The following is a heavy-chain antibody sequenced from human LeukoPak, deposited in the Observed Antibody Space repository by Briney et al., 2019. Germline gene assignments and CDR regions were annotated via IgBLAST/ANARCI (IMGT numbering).Heavy chain of an antibody. CDR1: GGSVSSGSYY. CDR3: ARDCSSTSCYTFGAFDI. D-gene: IGHD2-2*02. CDR2: IYYSGST. V-gene: IGHV4-61*01. Sequence: PSETLSLTCTVSGGSVSSGSYYWSWIRQPPGKGLEWIGYIYYSGSTNYNPSLKSRVTISVDTSKNQFPLKLSSVTAADTAVYYCARDCSSTSCYTFGAFDIWGQGTMVTVSS. J-gene: IGHJ3*02.